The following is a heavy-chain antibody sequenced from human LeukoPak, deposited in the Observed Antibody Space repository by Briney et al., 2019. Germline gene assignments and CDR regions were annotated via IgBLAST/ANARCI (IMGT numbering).Heavy chain of an antibody. V-gene: IGHV3-30*18. Sequence: GGSLRLSCAASGFTFSRYGMHWVRQAPGKGLEWVAVISYDGSNKYYADSVKGRFTISRDNSKNTLYLQMNSLSAEDTAVYYCAKENCTNGVCHFDYWGQGTLVTVSS. J-gene: IGHJ4*02. D-gene: IGHD2-8*01. CDR3: AKENCTNGVCHFDY. CDR2: ISYDGSNK. CDR1: GFTFSRYG.